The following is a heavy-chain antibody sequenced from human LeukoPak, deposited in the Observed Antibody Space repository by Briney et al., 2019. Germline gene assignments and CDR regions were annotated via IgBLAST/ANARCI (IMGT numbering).Heavy chain of an antibody. CDR2: IIPIFGTA. CDR3: ARERYGYLYYLDY. D-gene: IGHD5-18*01. V-gene: IGHV1-69*05. CDR1: GGTFSSYA. J-gene: IGHJ4*02. Sequence: ASVKVSCKASGGTFSSYAISWVRQAPGQGLEWMGGIIPIFGTANYAQKFQGRVTITTDESTSTAYMELSSLRSEDTAVYYCARERYGYLYYLDYWGQGPWVTVSS.